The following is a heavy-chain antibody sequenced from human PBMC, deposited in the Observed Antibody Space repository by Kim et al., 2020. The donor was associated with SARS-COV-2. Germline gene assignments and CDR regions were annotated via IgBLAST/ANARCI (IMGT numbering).Heavy chain of an antibody. CDR2: IIPIFGTA. V-gene: IGHV1-69*13. J-gene: IGHJ2*01. CDR3: ARLRYGDKLRGCFDL. Sequence: SVKVSCKASGGTFSSYAISWVRQAPGQGLEWMGGIIPIFGTANYAQKFQGRVTITADESTSTAYMELSSLRSEDTAVYYCARLRYGDKLRGCFDLWGRGTLVTVSS. CDR1: GGTFSSYA. D-gene: IGHD4-17*01.